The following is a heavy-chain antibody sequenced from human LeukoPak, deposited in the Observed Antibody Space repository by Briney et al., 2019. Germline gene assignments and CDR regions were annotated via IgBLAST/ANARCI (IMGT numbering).Heavy chain of an antibody. CDR2: IYSGGST. CDR1: GFTVSSNY. Sequence: GGSLRLSCAASGFTVSSNYMSWVRQAPGKGLEWVSIIYSGGSTFYADSVKGRFTISRDNSKNTLYLQMNSLRAEDTALYYCARDRKFRIVGTSQHYFDYWGQGTLVTVSS. CDR3: ARDRKFRIVGTSQHYFDY. V-gene: IGHV3-53*01. J-gene: IGHJ4*02. D-gene: IGHD1-26*01.